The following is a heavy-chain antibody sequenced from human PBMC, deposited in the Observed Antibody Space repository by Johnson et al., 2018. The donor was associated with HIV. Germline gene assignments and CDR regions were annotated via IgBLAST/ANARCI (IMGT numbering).Heavy chain of an antibody. CDR2: ISYDGSNK. CDR3: AREGEPNAFDI. J-gene: IGHJ3*02. V-gene: IGHV3-30-3*01. CDR1: GFTFSSYA. Sequence: QVQLVASGGGVVQPGRSLRLSCAASGFTFSSYAMHWVRQAPGKGLEWVAVISYDGSNKYYADSVKGRFTISRDHSKNTLCLQMNSVGAEDTAVYYCAREGEPNAFDIWGQGTMVTVSS. D-gene: IGHD3-16*01.